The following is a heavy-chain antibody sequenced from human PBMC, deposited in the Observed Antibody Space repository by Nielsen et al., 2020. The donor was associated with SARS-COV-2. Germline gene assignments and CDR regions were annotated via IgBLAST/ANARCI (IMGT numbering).Heavy chain of an antibody. V-gene: IGHV4-30-4*08. D-gene: IGHD3-9*01. CDR1: GGSISSGGYY. J-gene: IGHJ5*02. CDR2: IYYSGST. Sequence: SETLSLTCTVSGGSISSGGYYWSWIRQHPGKGLEWIGYIYYSGSTYYNPSLKSRVTISVDTSKNQFSLKLSSVTAADTAVYYCARDGYDILTGYYPWGQGTLVTVSS. CDR3: ARDGYDILTGYYP.